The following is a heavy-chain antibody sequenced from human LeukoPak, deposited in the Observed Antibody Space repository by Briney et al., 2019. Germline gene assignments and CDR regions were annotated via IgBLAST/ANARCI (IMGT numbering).Heavy chain of an antibody. D-gene: IGHD6-13*01. V-gene: IGHV4-34*01. J-gene: IGHJ4*02. CDR3: ARGCPRSSWAKNSYYFDY. CDR1: GGSFSGYY. Sequence: SETLSLTCAVYGGSFSGYYWSWIRQPPGKGLEWIGEINHSGSTNYNPSLKSRVTISVDTSKNQFSLKLSSVTAADTAVYYCARGCPRSSWAKNSYYFDYRGQGTLVTVSS. CDR2: INHSGST.